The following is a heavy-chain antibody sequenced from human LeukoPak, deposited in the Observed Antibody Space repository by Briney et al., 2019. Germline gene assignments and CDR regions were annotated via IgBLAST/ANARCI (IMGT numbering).Heavy chain of an antibody. D-gene: IGHD6-19*01. J-gene: IGHJ3*02. CDR2: INPTGGST. CDR1: GYTFTSYY. CDR3: ARPQRSGWYEAAYDI. Sequence: RASVKISCKASGYTFTSYYMHWVRQAPGKGLEWMGMINPTGGSTTYAQKFQGRVTTTRDTSTSTVYMELSSLRSEDTAVYFCARPQRSGWYEAAYDIWGQGTMVTVSS. V-gene: IGHV1-46*01.